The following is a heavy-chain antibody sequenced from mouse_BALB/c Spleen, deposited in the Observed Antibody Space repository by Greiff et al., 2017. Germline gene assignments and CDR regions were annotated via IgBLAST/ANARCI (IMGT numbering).Heavy chain of an antibody. V-gene: IGHV3-8*02. CDR2: ISYSGST. Sequence: EVQLVESGPSLVKPSQTLSLTCSVTGDSITSGYWNWIRKFPGNKLEYMGYISYSGSTYYNPSLKSRISITRDTSKNQYYLQLNSVTTEDTATYYCASLYYGSSYYFDYWGQGTTLTVSS. CDR3: ASLYYGSSYYFDY. J-gene: IGHJ2*01. D-gene: IGHD1-1*01. CDR1: GDSITSGY.